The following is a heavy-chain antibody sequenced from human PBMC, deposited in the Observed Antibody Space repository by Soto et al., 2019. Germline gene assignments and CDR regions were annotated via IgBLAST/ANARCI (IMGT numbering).Heavy chain of an antibody. Sequence: GGSLRLSCAASGFTFSSYSMNWVRQAPGKGLEWVSYISSSSSTIYYADSVKGRFTISRDNAKNSLYLQMNSLRDGDTAVYYCARGPPLYYYHSSGYWVPFDYWGQGTLVTGSS. V-gene: IGHV3-48*02. CDR2: ISSSSSTI. CDR1: GFTFSSYS. J-gene: IGHJ4*02. CDR3: ARGPPLYYYHSSGYWVPFDY. D-gene: IGHD3-22*01.